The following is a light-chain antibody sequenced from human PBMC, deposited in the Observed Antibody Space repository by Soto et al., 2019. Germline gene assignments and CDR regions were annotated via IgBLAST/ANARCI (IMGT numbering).Light chain of an antibody. Sequence: QSVLTQPPSVSAAPGQKVTISCSGSSSNIGNNYVFWYQQLPGTAPKLLIYDNNKRPSGIPDRFSGSKSGTSATLGITGLQTGDDADYYCGTGDHSLCAVVVFGGGTKLTVL. CDR1: SSNIGNNY. CDR2: DNN. CDR3: GTGDHSLCAVVV. V-gene: IGLV1-51*01. J-gene: IGLJ2*01.